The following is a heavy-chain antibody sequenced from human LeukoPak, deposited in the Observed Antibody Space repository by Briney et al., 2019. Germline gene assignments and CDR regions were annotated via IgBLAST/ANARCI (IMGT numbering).Heavy chain of an antibody. CDR1: GGSISGYY. CDR2: IYYSGST. J-gene: IGHJ4*02. V-gene: IGHV4-59*08. Sequence: PSETLSLTCSVSGGSISGYYWSWIRQPPGQGLEWIGYIYYSGSTNYNPSLKSRVIISRDTSKNQFSLKLSSVTATDTAVYYCARGARAGYNLEPFDNWGQGTLVTVSS. CDR3: ARGARAGYNLEPFDN. D-gene: IGHD5-24*01.